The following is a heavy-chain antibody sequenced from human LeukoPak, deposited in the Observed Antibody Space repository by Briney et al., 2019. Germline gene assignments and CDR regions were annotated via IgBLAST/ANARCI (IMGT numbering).Heavy chain of an antibody. CDR1: GYTFTGYY. Sequence: ASVKVSCKASGYTFTGYYMHWVRQAPGQGLEWMGWINPNSGGTNYAQKFQGRVTVTRDTSISTAYMELSRLRSDDTAVYYCARAVDSGYDFWSGYPVDYWGQGTLVTVSS. CDR3: ARAVDSGYDFWSGYPVDY. J-gene: IGHJ4*02. V-gene: IGHV1-2*02. CDR2: INPNSGGT. D-gene: IGHD3-3*01.